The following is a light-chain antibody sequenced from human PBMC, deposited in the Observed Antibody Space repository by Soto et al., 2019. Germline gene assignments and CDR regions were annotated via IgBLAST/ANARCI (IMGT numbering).Light chain of an antibody. Sequence: QLVLTQSPSASASLGASVKLTCTLSSGHSNYAIARHQQLPEKGPRYLMKVNSDGSHSKGDGIPDRFSGSSSGAERYLTISSLQSEDEADYYCQTWDTGIVLFGGGTKLTVL. J-gene: IGLJ2*01. V-gene: IGLV4-69*01. CDR2: VNSDGSH. CDR3: QTWDTGIVL. CDR1: SGHSNYA.